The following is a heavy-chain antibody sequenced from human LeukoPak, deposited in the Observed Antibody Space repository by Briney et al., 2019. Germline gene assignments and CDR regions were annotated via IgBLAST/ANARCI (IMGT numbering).Heavy chain of an antibody. D-gene: IGHD3-3*01. CDR3: ARCPYYDFWSGYYDNWFDP. CDR2: IIPIFGTA. Sequence: GASVKVSCKASGGTFSSYAISWVRQAPGQGLEWMGRIIPIFGTANYAQKFQGRVTITTDESTSTAYMELSSLRSEDTAVYYCARCPYYDFWSGYYDNWFDPWGQGTLVTVSS. J-gene: IGHJ5*02. V-gene: IGHV1-69*05. CDR1: GGTFSSYA.